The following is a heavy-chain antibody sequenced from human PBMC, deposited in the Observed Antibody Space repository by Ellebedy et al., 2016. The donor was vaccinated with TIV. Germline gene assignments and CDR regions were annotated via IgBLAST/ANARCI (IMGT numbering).Heavy chain of an antibody. CDR3: TTAPDY. J-gene: IGHJ4*02. CDR2: IKSKTDGGTT. CDR1: AFTFSDHY. V-gene: IGHV3-15*01. Sequence: GESLKISCAASAFTFSDHYMDWARQAPGKGLEWVGRIKSKTDGGTTDYAAPVKGRFTISRDDSKNTLYLQMNSLKTEDTAVYYCTTAPDYWGQGTLVTVSS.